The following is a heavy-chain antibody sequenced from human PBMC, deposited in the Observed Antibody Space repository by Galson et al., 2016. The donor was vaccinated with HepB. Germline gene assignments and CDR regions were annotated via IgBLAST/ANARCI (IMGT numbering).Heavy chain of an antibody. Sequence: QSGAEVKKPGESLKISCQTSGYNFRNCWIAWVRQMPGKGLEWMGIIYPGDSDIRYSPSFQGQVTISVDKSISTAYLQWTNVTASTSATYYCARRDSSCNRRYYYFVMDVWGQGTTVTVSS. D-gene: IGHD3-22*01. CDR1: GYNFRNCW. V-gene: IGHV5-51*01. J-gene: IGHJ6*02. CDR3: ARRDSSCNRRYYYFVMDV. CDR2: IYPGDSDI.